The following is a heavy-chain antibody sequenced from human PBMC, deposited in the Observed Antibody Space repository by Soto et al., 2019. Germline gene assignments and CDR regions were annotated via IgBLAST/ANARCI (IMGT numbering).Heavy chain of an antibody. Sequence: EVQLVESGGGLVQPGGSLRLSCAASGFTFSSYSMNWVRQAPGKGLEWVSYISSRSSTIYYANSVKGRFANSRDNAKNSLYLQMNSLRDEDTAVYYCARSLSHGSWSILHPSNHENFDYWGQGTLVTVSS. V-gene: IGHV3-48*02. CDR2: ISSRSSTI. CDR1: GFTFSSYS. D-gene: IGHD3-10*01. J-gene: IGHJ4*02. CDR3: ARSLSHGSWSILHPSNHENFDY.